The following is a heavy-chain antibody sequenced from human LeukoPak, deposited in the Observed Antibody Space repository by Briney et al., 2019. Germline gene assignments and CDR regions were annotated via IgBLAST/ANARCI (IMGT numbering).Heavy chain of an antibody. J-gene: IGHJ4*02. D-gene: IGHD1-26*01. Sequence: GGSLRLSCAASGFTFSSYSMNWVRQAPGKGLEWVSTTDEGGDSRHFSDSVKGRFTISRDNSKNTLYLHMNSLTVEDTALYYCAKDFSPVVGATDYWGQGTLVTVSS. CDR3: AKDFSPVVGATDY. CDR2: TDEGGDSR. CDR1: GFTFSSYS. V-gene: IGHV3-23*01.